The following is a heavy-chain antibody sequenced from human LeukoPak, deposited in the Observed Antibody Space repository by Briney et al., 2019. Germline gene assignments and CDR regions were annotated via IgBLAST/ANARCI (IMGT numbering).Heavy chain of an antibody. J-gene: IGHJ5*02. Sequence: SETLSLTCTVSGGSISSYYWSWSRQPPGKGLEWIGYIYYSGSTNYNPSLKSRVTISVDTSKNQFSLKLSSVTAADTAVYYCAGQDTVIAAAHWFDPWGQGTLVTVSS. CDR2: IYYSGST. CDR1: GGSISSYY. V-gene: IGHV4-59*01. CDR3: AGQDTVIAAAHWFDP. D-gene: IGHD6-13*01.